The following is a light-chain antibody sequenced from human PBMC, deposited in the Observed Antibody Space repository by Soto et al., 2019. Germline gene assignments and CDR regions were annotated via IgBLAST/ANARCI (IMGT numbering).Light chain of an antibody. CDR1: QGVRNS. Sequence: DIQMTQSPSSLSASAGDSVTITCRASQGVRNSLDWYQQKPGKAPKRLIYEISSLQSGVPSRFSGTGSGTEFTLTISSLQPEDFATYYCLQHSSYPFTFXPGTKVDI. CDR3: LQHSSYPFT. CDR2: EIS. J-gene: IGKJ3*01. V-gene: IGKV1-17*01.